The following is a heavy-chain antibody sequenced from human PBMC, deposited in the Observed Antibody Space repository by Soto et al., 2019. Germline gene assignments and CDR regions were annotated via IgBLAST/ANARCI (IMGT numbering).Heavy chain of an antibody. J-gene: IGHJ6*02. Sequence: QVQLVQSGAEVKKPGASVKVSCKASGYTFTGYYMHWVRQAPGQGLEWMGWINPNSGGTNYAQKFQGGVTMTRDTSISTAYMELSRLRSDDTAVYYCARDTGYSSSWSGYYYYGMDVWGQGTTVTVSS. CDR1: GYTFTGYY. V-gene: IGHV1-2*02. CDR2: INPNSGGT. CDR3: ARDTGYSSSWSGYYYYGMDV. D-gene: IGHD6-13*01.